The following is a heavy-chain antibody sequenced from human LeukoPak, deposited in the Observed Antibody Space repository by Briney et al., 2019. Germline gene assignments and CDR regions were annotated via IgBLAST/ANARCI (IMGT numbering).Heavy chain of an antibody. CDR1: GFTFNNYA. Sequence: GGSLRLSCAASGFTFNNYAMNWVRQAPGKGLEWVSSIGESGDKTHYADSVKGRFTISRDNSQNTLYLQMNSLRAEDTALYYCAKQWVDCWGQGTLVTVSS. D-gene: IGHD1-26*01. CDR2: IGESGDKT. J-gene: IGHJ4*02. V-gene: IGHV3-23*01. CDR3: AKQWVDC.